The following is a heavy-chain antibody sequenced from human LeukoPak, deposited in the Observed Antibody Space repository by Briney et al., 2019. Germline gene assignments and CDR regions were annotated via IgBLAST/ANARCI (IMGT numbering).Heavy chain of an antibody. CDR2: INHSGST. J-gene: IGHJ5*02. D-gene: IGHD6-19*01. CDR1: GGSISSSSYY. V-gene: IGHV4-39*07. CDR3: ARVRFGSGRQTNWFDP. Sequence: SETLSLTCTVSGGSISSSSYYWGWIRQPPGKGLEWIGEINHSGSTYYNPSLKSRVTISVDRSKNQFSLKLSSVTAADTAVYYCARVRFGSGRQTNWFDPWGQGTLVTVSS.